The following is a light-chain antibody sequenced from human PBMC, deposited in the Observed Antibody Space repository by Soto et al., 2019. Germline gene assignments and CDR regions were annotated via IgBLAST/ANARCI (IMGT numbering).Light chain of an antibody. Sequence: EIVMTQCPVTLSASPGERVTISCRASHSVDINLAWYQQKPGQAPRLLISEASTMASDIPSRFAGSGSGTDFTLPISSLQSEDFAVYFCQQYSMLTPRYTFGQGTKVEIK. CDR1: HSVDIN. CDR2: EAS. J-gene: IGKJ2*01. CDR3: QQYSMLTPRYT. V-gene: IGKV3D-15*01.